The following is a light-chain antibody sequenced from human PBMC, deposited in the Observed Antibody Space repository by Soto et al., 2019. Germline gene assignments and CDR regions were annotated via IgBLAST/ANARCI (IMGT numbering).Light chain of an antibody. CDR3: QQYNNWPIN. Sequence: EIVMAQFPATLCVSPGERATQSCRASQTVSSNLAWYQQKPGQAPRLLIYGASTRATGIPARFSGSGSATEFTLTISSLQSEDFAVYYCQQYNNWPINFGQGTRLEI. J-gene: IGKJ5*01. V-gene: IGKV3-15*01. CDR2: GAS. CDR1: QTVSSN.